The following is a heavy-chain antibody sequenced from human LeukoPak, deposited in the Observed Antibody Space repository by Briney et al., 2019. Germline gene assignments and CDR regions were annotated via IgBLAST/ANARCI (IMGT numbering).Heavy chain of an antibody. CDR3: ASLYSSADAFDI. V-gene: IGHV4-59*08. CDR1: GGSISSYY. Sequence: PSETLSLTCTVSGGSISSYYWSWIRQPPGKGLEWIGYIYYSGSTNHNPSLKSRVTISVDTSKNQFSLKLSSVTAADTAVYYCASLYSSADAFDIWGQGTMVTVSS. D-gene: IGHD6-25*01. CDR2: IYYSGST. J-gene: IGHJ3*02.